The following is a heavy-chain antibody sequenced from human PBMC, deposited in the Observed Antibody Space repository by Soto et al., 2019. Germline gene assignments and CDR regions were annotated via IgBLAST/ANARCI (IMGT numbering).Heavy chain of an antibody. Sequence: VGSLRLSCASSVFTFSSYSMNCVRHSPGKWLEWVSSISSSSSYIYYADSVKGRFTISRDNAKNSLYLQMNSLRAEDAAVYYCARDFRGQYYDLWSGYTMGVAFDIWGQGTMVNVSS. CDR1: VFTFSSYS. CDR2: ISSSSSYI. V-gene: IGHV3-21*01. D-gene: IGHD3-3*01. CDR3: ARDFRGQYYDLWSGYTMGVAFDI. J-gene: IGHJ3*02.